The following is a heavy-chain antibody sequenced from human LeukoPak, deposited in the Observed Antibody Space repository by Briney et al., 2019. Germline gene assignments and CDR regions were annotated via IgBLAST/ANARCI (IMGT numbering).Heavy chain of an antibody. CDR2: ISSSSTTI. D-gene: IGHD5-12*01. V-gene: IGHV3-48*02. CDR3: ARDVRWLRFVFDY. J-gene: IGHJ4*02. Sequence: GGSLRLSCAASGFTFSSYSMNWVRQAPGKGLEWLSYISSSSTTIYYADSVKGRFTISRDNAKHSLFLQMNSLRDEATDVYFCARDVRWLRFVFDYWGQGNLVTVSS. CDR1: GFTFSSYS.